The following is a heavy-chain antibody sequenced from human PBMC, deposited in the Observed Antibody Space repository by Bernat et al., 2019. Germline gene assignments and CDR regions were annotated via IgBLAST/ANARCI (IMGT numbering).Heavy chain of an antibody. CDR3: ARVQSDCSTTNGYGKGYFDY. D-gene: IGHD2-2*01. CDR1: GFTFNNYA. V-gene: IGHV3-23*04. CDR2: ISGGGSYT. J-gene: IGHJ4*02. Sequence: EIHLVESGGGLVQPGGSLRLSCAASGFTFNNYAMSWVRQAPGKGLEWVSAISGGGSYTYYADSVKGRFTISRDNSKNTLYLQMNSLRAEDTAVYYCARVQSDCSTTNGYGKGYFDYWGQGTLVTVSS.